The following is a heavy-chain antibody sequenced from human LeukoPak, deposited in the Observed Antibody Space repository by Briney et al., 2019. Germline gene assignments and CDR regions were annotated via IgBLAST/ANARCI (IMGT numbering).Heavy chain of an antibody. Sequence: PSETLSLTCAVYGGSFSGYSWSWIRQPPGKGLDWIGEINHSGSTNYNPSLKSRVTISVDTSKNQFSLKLSSVTAADTAVYYCARARRGYNYRGNWFDPWGQGTLVTVSS. CDR1: GGSFSGYS. CDR3: ARARRGYNYRGNWFDP. D-gene: IGHD5-18*01. V-gene: IGHV4-34*01. J-gene: IGHJ5*02. CDR2: INHSGST.